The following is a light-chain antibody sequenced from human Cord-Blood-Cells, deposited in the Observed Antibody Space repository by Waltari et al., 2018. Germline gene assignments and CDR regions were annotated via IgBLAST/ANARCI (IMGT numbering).Light chain of an antibody. V-gene: IGKV3-15*01. CDR3: QQYNNWPPWT. J-gene: IGKJ1*01. CDR2: GTS. Sequence: EIVMTLSPATLSVVPGARATLSCRASQCVSSNLAWYQQEHGQAPRPLIFGTSTRATGIPARFSGSGSGTEFTLTTSSRQSEDFAVYYCQQYNNWPPWTFGQGTKVEIK. CDR1: QCVSSN.